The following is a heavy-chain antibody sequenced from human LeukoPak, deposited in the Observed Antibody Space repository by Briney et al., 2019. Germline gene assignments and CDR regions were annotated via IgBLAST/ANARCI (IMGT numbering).Heavy chain of an antibody. D-gene: IGHD6-19*01. CDR2: ISGSGGST. J-gene: IGHJ4*02. CDR1: GFAFSSYA. V-gene: IGHV3-23*01. Sequence: GGSLRLSCAASGFAFSSYAMSWVRQAPGKGLEWVSAISGSGGSTYYADSVKGRFTISRDNSKNTPYLQMNSLRAEDTAVYYCAKWLVRGNYFDYWGQGTLVTVSS. CDR3: AKWLVRGNYFDY.